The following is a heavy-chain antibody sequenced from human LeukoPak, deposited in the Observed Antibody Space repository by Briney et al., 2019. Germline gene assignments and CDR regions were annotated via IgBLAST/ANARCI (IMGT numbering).Heavy chain of an antibody. Sequence: SETLSLTCTVSGGSISNSSYYWGWIRQPPGKGLEWIGSIYYSGSTYYNPSLKSRVTISVDTSKNQFSLKLSSVTAADTAVYYCASQGIAPRDYWGQGTLVTVSS. CDR1: GGSISNSSYY. V-gene: IGHV4-39*01. CDR3: ASQGIAPRDY. D-gene: IGHD6-13*01. CDR2: IYYSGST. J-gene: IGHJ4*02.